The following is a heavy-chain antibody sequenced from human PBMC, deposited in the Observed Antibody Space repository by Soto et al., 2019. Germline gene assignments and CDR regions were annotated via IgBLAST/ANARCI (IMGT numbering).Heavy chain of an antibody. CDR1: GYTLTELS. CDR2: FDPEDGET. V-gene: IGHV1-24*01. J-gene: IGHJ5*02. D-gene: IGHD2-15*01. CDR3: ATAYCSGGSCLNWFDP. Sequence: ASVKVSCKVSGYTLTELSMHWVRQAPGKGLEWKGGFDPEDGETIYAQKFQGRVTMTEDTSTDTAYMELSSLRSEDTAVYYCATAYCSGGSCLNWFDPWGQGTLVTVSS.